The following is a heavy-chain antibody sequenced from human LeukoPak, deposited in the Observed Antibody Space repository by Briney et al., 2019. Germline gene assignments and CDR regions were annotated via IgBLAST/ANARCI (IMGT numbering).Heavy chain of an antibody. Sequence: ASVKVSCKASGYTFTSYYMHWVRQAPGQGLEWMGIINPSGGSTSYAQKVQGRVTMTRDTSISTAYMELSRLRSDDTAVYYCARDRRIAVAGLDYWGQGTLVTVSS. CDR1: GYTFTSYY. CDR3: ARDRRIAVAGLDY. CDR2: INPSGGST. J-gene: IGHJ4*02. V-gene: IGHV1-46*01. D-gene: IGHD6-19*01.